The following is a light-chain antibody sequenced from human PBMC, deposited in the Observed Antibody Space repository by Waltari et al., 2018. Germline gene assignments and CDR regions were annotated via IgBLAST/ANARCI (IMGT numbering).Light chain of an antibody. CDR2: RAS. Sequence: IQMTQSPSSLSASIGDTVTITCQASQDIGNNLNWYQQKSGKAPKLLIYRASSLQSGVPSGFSGSGSGADFSLTIRSLQPEDFATYYCQQGYDYPCTFGRGTKVEIK. J-gene: IGKJ1*01. V-gene: IGKV1-6*01. CDR3: QQGYDYPCT. CDR1: QDIGNN.